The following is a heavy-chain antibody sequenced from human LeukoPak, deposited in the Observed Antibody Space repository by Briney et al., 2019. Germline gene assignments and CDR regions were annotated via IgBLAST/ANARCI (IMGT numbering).Heavy chain of an antibody. V-gene: IGHV3-21*01. D-gene: IGHD4-11*01. CDR3: VRDLTAVTSFDC. Sequence: GGSLRLSCAASGLTFSSHWMHWVRQAPGKGLEWVSSISKNSRYIYYADSAKGRFTVSRDNAKNSVYLQMDSLRAEDTAVYYCVRDLTAVTSFDCWGQGTLVTVSS. CDR1: GLTFSSHW. CDR2: ISKNSRYI. J-gene: IGHJ4*02.